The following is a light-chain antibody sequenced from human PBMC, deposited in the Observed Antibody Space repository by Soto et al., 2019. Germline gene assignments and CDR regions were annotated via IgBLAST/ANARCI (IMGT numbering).Light chain of an antibody. J-gene: IGLJ1*01. CDR1: SSDVGGYNY. Sequence: QSALTQPPSASGSPGQSVTISCTGTSSDVGGYNYVSWYQQHPGKAPKLMIYEVSKRPSGVPDRFSGSKSGNTASLTVSGLQAEDEVDYYCSSYAGSNNRYVFGTGTKLTV. CDR3: SSYAGSNNRYV. CDR2: EVS. V-gene: IGLV2-8*01.